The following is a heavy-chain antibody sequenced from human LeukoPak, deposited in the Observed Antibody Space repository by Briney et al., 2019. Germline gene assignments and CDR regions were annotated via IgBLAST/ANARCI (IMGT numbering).Heavy chain of an antibody. CDR2: MNPNSGNT. J-gene: IGHJ6*02. D-gene: IGHD6-19*01. V-gene: IGHV1-8*01. CDR1: GYTFTSYD. Sequence: ASVKASCKASGYTFTSYDINWVRQATGQGLEWMGWMNPNSGNTGYAQNFQGRVTMTRNTSISTAYMELSSLRSGDTAVYYCARDLSRGCGMDVWGQGTTVTVSS. CDR3: ARDLSRGCGMDV.